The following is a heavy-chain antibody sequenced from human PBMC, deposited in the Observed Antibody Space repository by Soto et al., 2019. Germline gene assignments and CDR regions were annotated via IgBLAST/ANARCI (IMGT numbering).Heavy chain of an antibody. CDR2: ISYDGSNK. CDR1: GFTFSSYA. D-gene: IGHD4-17*01. V-gene: IGHV3-30-3*01. J-gene: IGHJ3*02. Sequence: GGSLRLSCAASGFTFSSYAMHWVRQAPGKGLEWVAVISYDGSNKYYADSVKGRFTISRDNSKNTLYLQMNSLRAEDTAVYYCARVPTDYGDYDDAFDIWGQGTMVTVSS. CDR3: ARVPTDYGDYDDAFDI.